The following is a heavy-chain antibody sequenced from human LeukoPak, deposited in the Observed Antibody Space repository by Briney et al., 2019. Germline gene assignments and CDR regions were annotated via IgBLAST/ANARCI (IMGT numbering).Heavy chain of an antibody. J-gene: IGHJ5*02. Sequence: VSVKVSCKASGYTFTGYYMHWVQQAPGQGLEWMGWINPNSGGTNYAQKFQGRVTLTRDTSISTAYMELSRLRSDDTAVYYCARDLVGYCSSTSCSPRPQNWFDPWGQGTLVTVSS. CDR1: GYTFTGYY. V-gene: IGHV1-2*02. CDR2: INPNSGGT. CDR3: ARDLVGYCSSTSCSPRPQNWFDP. D-gene: IGHD2-2*01.